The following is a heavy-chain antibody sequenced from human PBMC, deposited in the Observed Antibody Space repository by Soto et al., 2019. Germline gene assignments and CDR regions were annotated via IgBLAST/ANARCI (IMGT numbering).Heavy chain of an antibody. V-gene: IGHV4-59*01. D-gene: IGHD3-3*01. CDR2: ISSSGSN. CDR3: ARSRVLRFLEWLSPDLNWFDP. Sequence: SETLSLRCTVSGGSNSSYHWDWIRQPPGEGLEWIGDISSSGSNNYNPTLTSRVTIPVDTSKNQFSLKLSSVTAADKAVYYCARSRVLRFLEWLSPDLNWFDPWGQGTLVTVSS. CDR1: GGSNSSYH. J-gene: IGHJ5*02.